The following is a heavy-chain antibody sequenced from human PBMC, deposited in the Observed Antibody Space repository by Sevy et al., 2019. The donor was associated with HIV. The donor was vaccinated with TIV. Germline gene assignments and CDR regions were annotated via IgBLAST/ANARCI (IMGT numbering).Heavy chain of an antibody. CDR2: FYDTGSA. Sequence: SETLSLTCTVSGGSISSSPYYWSWIRQPPGKGLEWIGSFYDTGSAYYNPSLKSRVTISVDTSKNQFSLRLSSVTAADTALYYCARHRAYCSDGSCYSPWYFNLWGRGTLVIVSS. CDR3: ARHRAYCSDGSCYSPWYFNL. V-gene: IGHV4-39*01. J-gene: IGHJ2*01. CDR1: GGSISSSPYY. D-gene: IGHD2-15*01.